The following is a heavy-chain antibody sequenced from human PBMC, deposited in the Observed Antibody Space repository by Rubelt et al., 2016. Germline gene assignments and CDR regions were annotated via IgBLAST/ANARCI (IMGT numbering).Heavy chain of an antibody. CDR2: VSYDGSNK. D-gene: IGHD2-21*01. Sequence: SSYAMHWVRQAPGKGLDWVAVVSYDGSNKFYADSVKGRFTISRDTSKNTLYLQMNSLRAEDTAVYYCATVGSDGYSPDYWGQGTLVTVS. V-gene: IGHV3-30*04. CDR1: SSYA. CDR3: ATVGSDGYSPDY. J-gene: IGHJ4*02.